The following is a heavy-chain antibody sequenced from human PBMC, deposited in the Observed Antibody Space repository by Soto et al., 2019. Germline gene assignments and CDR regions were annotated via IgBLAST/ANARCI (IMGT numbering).Heavy chain of an antibody. V-gene: IGHV3-74*01. CDR2: ISSDGSYA. Sequence: EVQLVESGGGLVQPGGSLRLSCAASGFTFSHYWMYWVRQAPGKGLVCVSRISSDGSYASYADSVKGRFTISRDSAKSRMYLQMSALRAEDTGVYYCARAFASLGLTAYWGKGPLVTVSS. J-gene: IGHJ4*02. CDR3: ARAFASLGLTAY. D-gene: IGHD2-21*02. CDR1: GFTFSHYW.